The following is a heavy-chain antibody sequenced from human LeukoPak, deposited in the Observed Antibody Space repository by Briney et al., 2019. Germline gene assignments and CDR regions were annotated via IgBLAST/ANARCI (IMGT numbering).Heavy chain of an antibody. J-gene: IGHJ4*02. D-gene: IGHD4-17*01. CDR2: ISGSGGST. Sequence: PGGSLRLSCAASGFTFSNAWMSWVRQAPGKGLEWVSAISGSGGSTYYADSVKGRFTISRDNSKNTLYLQMNSLRAEDTAVYYCAKALYGSVYWGQGTLVTVSS. CDR3: AKALYGSVY. CDR1: GFTFSNAW. V-gene: IGHV3-23*01.